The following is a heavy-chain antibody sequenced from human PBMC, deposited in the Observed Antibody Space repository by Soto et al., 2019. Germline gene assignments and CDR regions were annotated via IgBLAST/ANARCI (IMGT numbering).Heavy chain of an antibody. CDR1: GGSISSGGYS. CDR3: AGGQVVAAQH. J-gene: IGHJ4*02. D-gene: IGHD2-15*01. V-gene: IGHV4-30-2*01. Sequence: QLQLQESGSGLVKPSQTLSLTCAVSGGSISSGGYSWSWIRQPPGKGLEWIGYIYHSGSTYYNPSLKSRVTLSVDRSKTQFSLKLSSATDADTAVYYCAGGQVVAAQHWGQGTLVTVSS. CDR2: IYHSGST.